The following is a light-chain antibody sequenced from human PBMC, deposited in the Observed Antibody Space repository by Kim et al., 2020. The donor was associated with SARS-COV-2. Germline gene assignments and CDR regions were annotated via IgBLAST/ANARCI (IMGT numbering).Light chain of an antibody. CDR2: GTS. CDR3: QQYGGSLT. Sequence: EIVLTQSPGTLSLSPVERATLSCRASQSISYYYLAWYQQKPGQAPRLLIYGTSNRDTGIPYRFSGSGSGTDFTLTISRLEPEDFAVYYCQQYGGSLTFGGGTKVDIK. CDR1: QSISYYY. V-gene: IGKV3-20*01. J-gene: IGKJ4*02.